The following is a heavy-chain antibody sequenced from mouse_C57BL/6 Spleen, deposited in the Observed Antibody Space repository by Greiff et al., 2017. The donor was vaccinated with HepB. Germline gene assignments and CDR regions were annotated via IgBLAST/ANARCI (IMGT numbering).Heavy chain of an antibody. Sequence: VQLQQSGAELARPGASVKMSCKASGYTFTSYTMHWVKQRPGQGLEWIGYINPSSGYTKYNQKFKDKATLTADKSSSTAYMQLSSLTSEDSAVYYCAREYYGSSGYFDVWGTGTTVTVSS. CDR2: INPSSGYT. V-gene: IGHV1-4*01. CDR1: GYTFTSYT. CDR3: AREYYGSSGYFDV. D-gene: IGHD1-1*01. J-gene: IGHJ1*03.